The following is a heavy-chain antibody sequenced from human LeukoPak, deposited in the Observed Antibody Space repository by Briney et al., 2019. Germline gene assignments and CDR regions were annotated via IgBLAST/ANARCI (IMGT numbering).Heavy chain of an antibody. D-gene: IGHD3-22*01. CDR3: ARLHYYDSSGHVDY. CDR2: IKRDGSEK. Sequence: GGSLSLSCVAFGFTFSDHSMMWVRQAPGKGLEWVANIKRDGSEKNYVDSVRGRFTVSRDNRENSLYLHLNSLGVEDTAVYYCARLHYYDSSGHVDYWGQGTLVTVSS. CDR1: GFTFSDHS. V-gene: IGHV3-7*01. J-gene: IGHJ4*02.